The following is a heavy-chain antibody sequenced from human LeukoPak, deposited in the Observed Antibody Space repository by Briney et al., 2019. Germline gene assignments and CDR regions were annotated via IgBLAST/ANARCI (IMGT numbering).Heavy chain of an antibody. J-gene: IGHJ5*02. CDR2: IYYSWST. D-gene: IGHD2-15*01. V-gene: IGHV4-59*01. Sequence: SETLSLTCTGSGGSISSYYWSWLRQPPGKGLEWIGYIYYSWSTNYNPSRKSRVTISVDTSKNQFSLKLGSVTAADTVVYYCARASETYCSGGSCYLFDPWGRGNLVTVTS. CDR3: ARASETYCSGGSCYLFDP. CDR1: GGSISSYY.